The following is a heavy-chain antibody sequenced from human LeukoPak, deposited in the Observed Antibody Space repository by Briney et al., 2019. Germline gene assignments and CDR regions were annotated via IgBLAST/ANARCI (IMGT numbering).Heavy chain of an antibody. Sequence: GGSLRLSCAASGFTFSSYGMTWVRQAPGKGLEWVSYISSSSSTIYYADSVTGRFGISRDNAKNSMYLQLNSLRAEDTAVYYCARSLVVGATYPYHWGQGTLVTVSS. CDR1: GFTFSSYG. CDR2: ISSSSSTI. V-gene: IGHV3-48*01. D-gene: IGHD1-26*01. CDR3: ARSLVVGATYPYH. J-gene: IGHJ5*02.